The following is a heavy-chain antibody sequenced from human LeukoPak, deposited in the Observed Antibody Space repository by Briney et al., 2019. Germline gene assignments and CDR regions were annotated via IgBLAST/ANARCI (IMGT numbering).Heavy chain of an antibody. CDR3: TRGGRRSGWSQLGIDY. D-gene: IGHD6-19*01. CDR2: IKSKTDGGTT. V-gene: IGHV3-15*01. J-gene: IGHJ4*02. Sequence: GGSLRLSCAASGFTFSNAWMSWVRQAPGKGLEWVGRIKSKTDGGTTDYAAPVKGRFTISRDDSKSIAYLQMPSLQTEDTAVYYCTRGGRRSGWSQLGIDYWGQGTLVTVSS. CDR1: GFTFSNAW.